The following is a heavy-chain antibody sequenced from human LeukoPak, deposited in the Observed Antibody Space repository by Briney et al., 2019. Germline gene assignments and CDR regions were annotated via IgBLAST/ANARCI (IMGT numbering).Heavy chain of an antibody. J-gene: IGHJ6*04. CDR3: AREQGYCSSTSCYTGMDV. Sequence: SVKVSCKASGGTFSSYAISWVRQAPGQGLEWMGGIILIFGTANYAQKFQGRVTITADESTSTAYMELSSLGSEDTAVYYCAREQGYCSSTSCYTGMDVWGKGTTVTVSS. CDR1: GGTFSSYA. CDR2: IILIFGTA. D-gene: IGHD2-2*02. V-gene: IGHV1-69*13.